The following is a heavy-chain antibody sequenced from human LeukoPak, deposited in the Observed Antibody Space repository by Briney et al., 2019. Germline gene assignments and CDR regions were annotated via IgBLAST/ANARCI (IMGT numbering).Heavy chain of an antibody. D-gene: IGHD2-2*02. V-gene: IGHV3-30-3*01. CDR2: ISYDGSNK. CDR1: GFTFSSYA. Sequence: GGSLRLSCAASGFTFSSYAMHWVRQAPGKGLEWVAVISYDGSNKYYADSVKGRFTISRDNSKNTLYLQMNSLRAEDTAVYYCARDLVPAAIGGNWFDPWGQGTLVTVSS. J-gene: IGHJ5*02. CDR3: ARDLVPAAIGGNWFDP.